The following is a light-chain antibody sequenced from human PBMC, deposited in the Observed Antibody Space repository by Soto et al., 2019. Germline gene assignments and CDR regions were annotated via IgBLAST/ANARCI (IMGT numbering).Light chain of an antibody. CDR3: ATWDGSLSAWV. Sequence: QAVVTQPPSASGTPGQRVTISCSGSSSNIGTHTVNWFQHLPGTAPKLLIYSNNQRPSGVPDRFSGSKSGTSASLAISGLQSEDEADYYCATWDGSLSAWVFGGGTKLTVL. J-gene: IGLJ3*02. V-gene: IGLV1-44*01. CDR1: SSNIGTHT. CDR2: SNN.